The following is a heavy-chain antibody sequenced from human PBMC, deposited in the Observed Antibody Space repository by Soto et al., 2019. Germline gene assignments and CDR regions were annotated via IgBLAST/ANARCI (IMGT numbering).Heavy chain of an antibody. J-gene: IGHJ4*02. D-gene: IGHD1-1*01. CDR2: ISYDGSNK. V-gene: IGHV3-30*18. CDR3: AKNWNYLDY. Sequence: GGSLRLSCAASGFTFSSYGMHWVRQAPGKGLEWVALISYDGSNKYYPDSVRGRFTISRDNSKNTLYLQMNSLSSEDTAVYYCAKNWNYLDYWGQGTLVTVSS. CDR1: GFTFSSYG.